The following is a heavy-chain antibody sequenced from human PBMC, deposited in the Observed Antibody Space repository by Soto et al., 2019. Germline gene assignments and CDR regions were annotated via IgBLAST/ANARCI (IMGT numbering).Heavy chain of an antibody. CDR3: TYSSLSHYYYYYGMDV. CDR1: SFTFNNAW. Sequence: GGSLRLSCAASSFTFNNAWMNWVRQAPGKGLEWVGRIKSKTDGGTTDYAAPVKGRFTISRDDSKNTLYLQMNSLKTEDTAVYYCTYSSLSHYYYYYGMDVWDQGTTVTVSS. CDR2: IKSKTDGGTT. J-gene: IGHJ6*02. V-gene: IGHV3-15*07. D-gene: IGHD4-4*01.